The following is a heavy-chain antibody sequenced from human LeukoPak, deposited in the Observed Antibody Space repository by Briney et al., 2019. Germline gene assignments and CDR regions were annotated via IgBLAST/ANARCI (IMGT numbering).Heavy chain of an antibody. D-gene: IGHD6-19*01. V-gene: IGHV3-33*01. CDR2: IWYDGSNK. Sequence: PGGSLRLSCAASGFTFSSYGMHWVRQAPGKGLEWVAVIWYDGSNKYYADSVKGRFTISRDNSKNTLYLQMNSLRAEDTAVYYCARDNEQWLRPDAFDIWGQGTMVTVSS. CDR3: ARDNEQWLRPDAFDI. J-gene: IGHJ3*02. CDR1: GFTFSSYG.